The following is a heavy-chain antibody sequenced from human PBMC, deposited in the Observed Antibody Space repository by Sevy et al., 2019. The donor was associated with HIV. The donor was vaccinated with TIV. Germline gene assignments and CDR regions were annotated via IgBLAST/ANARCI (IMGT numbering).Heavy chain of an antibody. CDR3: ARDHEFYDYGDYGPTFFPDY. Sequence: GGSLRLSCAASGFTFSSYGMHWVRQAPGKGLEWVAVIWYDGSNKYYADSVKGRFTISRDNSKNTLYLQMNSLRAEDTAVYYCARDHEFYDYGDYGPTFFPDYWGQGNLVTVSS. CDR1: GFTFSSYG. CDR2: IWYDGSNK. V-gene: IGHV3-33*01. D-gene: IGHD4-17*01. J-gene: IGHJ4*02.